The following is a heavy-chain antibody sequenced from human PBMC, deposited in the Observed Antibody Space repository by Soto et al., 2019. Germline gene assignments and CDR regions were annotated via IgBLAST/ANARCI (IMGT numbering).Heavy chain of an antibody. V-gene: IGHV3-11*01. CDR1: GFTFSDYY. CDR2: ISSSGSTI. J-gene: IGHJ4*02. Sequence: QVQLVESGGGLVKPGGSLRLSCAASGFTFSDYYMSWIRQAPGKGLEWVSYISSSGSTIYYADSVKGRFTISRDNAKNSMYLQMNGLRAEDTAVYYCARDVRGYDRASYYFDYWGQGTLVTVSS. D-gene: IGHD5-12*01. CDR3: ARDVRGYDRASYYFDY.